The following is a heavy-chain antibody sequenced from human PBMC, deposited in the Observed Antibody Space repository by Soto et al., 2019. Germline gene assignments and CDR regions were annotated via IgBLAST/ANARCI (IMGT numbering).Heavy chain of an antibody. D-gene: IGHD3-10*01. V-gene: IGHV4-30-2*01. CDR1: GGSISSTGYS. Sequence: ILPLPFGVSGGSISSTGYSGSWIRQPPGKGLEWIGYIYHSGSTYYNPSLKSRVTISVDRSKNQFSLKLRCVTAADTAVDYCARAGKYYGSGSSYFEYWGQGTLGTGSS. CDR3: ARAGKYYGSGSSYFEY. CDR2: IYHSGST. J-gene: IGHJ4*02.